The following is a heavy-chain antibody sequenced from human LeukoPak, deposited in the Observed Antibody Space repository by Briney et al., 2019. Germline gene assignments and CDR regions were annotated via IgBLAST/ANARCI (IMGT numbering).Heavy chain of an antibody. V-gene: IGHV4-39*01. CDR2: VYYTGNT. CDR3: ARRRGFGDYLREGFDF. CDR1: GGSISSYY. J-gene: IGHJ4*02. D-gene: IGHD3-10*01. Sequence: SETLSLTCTVSGGSISSYYWGWIRQPPGKGLEWLGTVYYTGNTYFTPSLKSRIAISVDTSKNQFSLRLTSVTAADTAVYYCARRRGFGDYLREGFDFWGQGVLVTVSS.